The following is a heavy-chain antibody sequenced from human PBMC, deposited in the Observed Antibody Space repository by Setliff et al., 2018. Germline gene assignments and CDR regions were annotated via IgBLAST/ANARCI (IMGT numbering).Heavy chain of an antibody. J-gene: IGHJ4*02. V-gene: IGHV4-30-4*08. D-gene: IGHD1-1*01. Sequence: SETLSLTCTVSGGSISSGDYYWSWIRQPPGKGLEWIGYIYYSGSTYYNPSLKSRVTISVDTSKNQFSLKLSSVTAADTAVYYCASAEYTDYYFDYWGQGTLVTVSS. CDR2: IYYSGST. CDR3: ASAEYTDYYFDY. CDR1: GGSISSGDYY.